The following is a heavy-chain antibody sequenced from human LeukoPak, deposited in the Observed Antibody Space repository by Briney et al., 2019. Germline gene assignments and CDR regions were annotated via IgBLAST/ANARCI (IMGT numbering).Heavy chain of an antibody. Sequence: PSETLSLTCTVSGGSISSYYWSWIRQSPGKGLEWIGYIYYSGSTNYNPSLKSRVTISVDTSKNQFSLKLTSVTAADTAVYYRARTTEGGYTYGYFYYYYMDVWGKGTTVTISS. CDR3: ARTTEGGYTYGYFYYYYMDV. V-gene: IGHV4-59*01. D-gene: IGHD5-18*01. CDR2: IYYSGST. CDR1: GGSISSYY. J-gene: IGHJ6*03.